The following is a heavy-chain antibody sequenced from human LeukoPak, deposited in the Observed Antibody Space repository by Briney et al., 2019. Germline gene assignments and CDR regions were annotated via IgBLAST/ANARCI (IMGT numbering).Heavy chain of an antibody. D-gene: IGHD1-1*01. J-gene: IGHJ6*03. CDR2: IKSKTDGGTT. V-gene: IGHV3-15*01. CDR1: GFTLSNAW. Sequence: PEGSLRLSCAASGFTLSNAWMSWVRQAPGKGLEWVGRIKSKTDGGTTDYAAPVKGRFTISRDDSKNTLYLQMNSLKTEDTAVYYCTKAPTQTDYYYYMDVWGKGTTVTVSS. CDR3: TKAPTQTDYYYYMDV.